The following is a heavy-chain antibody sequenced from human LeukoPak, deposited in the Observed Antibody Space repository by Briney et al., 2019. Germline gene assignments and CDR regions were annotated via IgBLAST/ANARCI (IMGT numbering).Heavy chain of an antibody. Sequence: PGGSLRLSCAASGFTVSSNYMSWVRQAPGKGLEWVAVISYDGSNKYYADSVKGRFTISRDNAKNTLFLQMNSLRAEDTAVYYCVCLGVVPIDAWGQGTLVTVSS. V-gene: IGHV3-30*03. CDR1: GFTVSSNY. D-gene: IGHD6-6*01. CDR3: VCLGVVPIDA. CDR2: ISYDGSNK. J-gene: IGHJ5*02.